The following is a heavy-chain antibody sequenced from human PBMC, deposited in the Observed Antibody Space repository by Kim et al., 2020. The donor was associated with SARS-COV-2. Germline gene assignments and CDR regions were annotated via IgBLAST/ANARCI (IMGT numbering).Heavy chain of an antibody. CDR3: ARDGGGSIGLGFDP. D-gene: IGHD3-16*02. CDR1: GYTFATYA. CDR2: VNAGNGNT. Sequence: ASVKVSCKASGYTFATYAVHWMRQAPGQSLQWMGWVNAGNGNTRYSQNFQGRVTITRDPSATSVYMELSSLTSEDTAVYYCARDGGGSIGLGFDPWGQGTLVIVSS. V-gene: IGHV1-3*01. J-gene: IGHJ5*02.